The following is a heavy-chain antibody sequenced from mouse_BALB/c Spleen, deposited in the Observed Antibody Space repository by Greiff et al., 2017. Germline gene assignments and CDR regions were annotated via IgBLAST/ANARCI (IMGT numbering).Heavy chain of an antibody. J-gene: IGHJ4*01. V-gene: IGHV1-80*01. D-gene: IGHD2-4*01. CDR1: GYAFSSYW. CDR3: ARGNDYDYAMDY. Sequence: QVQLKESGAELVRPGSSVKISCKASGYAFSSYWMNWVKQRPGQGLEWIGQIYPGDGDTNYNGKFKGKATLTADKSSSTAYMQLSSLTSEDSAVYFCARGNDYDYAMDYWGQGTSVTVSS. CDR2: IYPGDGDT.